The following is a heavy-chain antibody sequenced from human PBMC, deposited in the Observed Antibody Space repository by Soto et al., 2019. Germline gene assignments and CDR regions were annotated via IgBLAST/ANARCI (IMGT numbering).Heavy chain of an antibody. Sequence: PGGSLRLSCAASGFTFSNAWMNWVRQAPGKGLEWVGRIKSKTDGGTTDYAAPVKGRFTISRDDSKNTLYLQMNSLKTEDTAVYYCIAAAGKGGYYYYGMDVWGQGTTVTVSS. J-gene: IGHJ6*02. V-gene: IGHV3-15*07. D-gene: IGHD6-13*01. CDR1: GFTFSNAW. CDR3: IAAAGKGGYYYYGMDV. CDR2: IKSKTDGGTT.